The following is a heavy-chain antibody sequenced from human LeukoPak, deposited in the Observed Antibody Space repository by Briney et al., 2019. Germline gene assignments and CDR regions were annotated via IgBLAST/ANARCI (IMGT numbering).Heavy chain of an antibody. CDR2: INPNSGGT. CDR3: ARDRQEGWWFDP. Sequence: ASVKVSCKASGYTFSGYYMHWVRQAPGQGLEWLGWINPNSGGTNYAQKFQGRVTMTRDTSISTAYMELSRLRSDDTAVYYCARDRQEGWWFDPWGQGTLVTVSS. J-gene: IGHJ5*02. D-gene: IGHD2-15*01. CDR1: GYTFSGYY. V-gene: IGHV1-2*02.